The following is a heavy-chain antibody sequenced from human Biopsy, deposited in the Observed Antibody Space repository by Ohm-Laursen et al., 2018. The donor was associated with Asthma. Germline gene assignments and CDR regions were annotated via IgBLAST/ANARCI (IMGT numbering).Heavy chain of an antibody. Sequence: TLSLTCGVSGDSIDSGDYSWTWIRQSPGVGLEWVGYIYRNGDTYYNPTLKNRVTISIDRSKNQFSPRLRSVTAADTAVYYCARGWNCGGDCYSLDYWGQGTLVTVSS. J-gene: IGHJ4*02. CDR2: IYRNGDT. CDR3: ARGWNCGGDCYSLDY. D-gene: IGHD2-21*02. CDR1: GDSIDSGDYS. V-gene: IGHV4-30-2*06.